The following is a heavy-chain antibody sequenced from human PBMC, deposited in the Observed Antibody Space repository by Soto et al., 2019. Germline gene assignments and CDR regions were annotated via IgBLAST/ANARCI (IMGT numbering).Heavy chain of an antibody. CDR2: INADNGNT. V-gene: IGHV1-3*01. J-gene: IGHJ6*03. Sequence: ASVKVSCKASGYTFTSYAMHWVRQAPGQRLEWMGWINADNGNTKYAQKLQGIFTMTTDTSASTAYMELRSLRSDDMAVYYCARKNFWISYGSGSYYNAYYYYMDVWGKGTTVTVSS. D-gene: IGHD3-10*01. CDR3: ARKNFWISYGSGSYYNAYYYYMDV. CDR1: GYTFTSYA.